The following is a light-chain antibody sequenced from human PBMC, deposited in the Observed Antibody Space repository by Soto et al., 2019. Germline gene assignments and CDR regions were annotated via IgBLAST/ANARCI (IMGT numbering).Light chain of an antibody. Sequence: AIRMTQSPSSLSASTGDRVTITCRASQGISRYLAWYQQKPGKAPKLLIYAASTLHSGVPSRFSVSAAGTDFTLTISCLQSEDFATYYCQQYYSYPRTFCQGTKVEIK. CDR1: QGISRY. J-gene: IGKJ1*01. V-gene: IGKV1-8*01. CDR3: QQYYSYPRT. CDR2: AAS.